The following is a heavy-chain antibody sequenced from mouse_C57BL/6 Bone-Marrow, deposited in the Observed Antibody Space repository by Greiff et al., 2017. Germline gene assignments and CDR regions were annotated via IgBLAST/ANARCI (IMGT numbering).Heavy chain of an antibody. CDR2: IDPETGGT. D-gene: IGHD2-1*01. CDR1: GYTFTDYE. V-gene: IGHV1-15*01. Sequence: VQLQQSGAELVRPGASVTLSCKASGYTFTDYEMHWVKQTPVHGLEWIGAIDPETGGTAYNQKFKGKAILTADKSSSTAYMELRSLTSEDSAVYYCTRETFYYGKDYWGQGTTLTVSS. J-gene: IGHJ2*01. CDR3: TRETFYYGKDY.